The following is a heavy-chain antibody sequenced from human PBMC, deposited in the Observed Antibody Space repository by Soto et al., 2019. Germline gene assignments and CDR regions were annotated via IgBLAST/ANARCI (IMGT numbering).Heavy chain of an antibody. CDR3: ACAQNSPVQAYSGIDV. D-gene: IGHD1-7*01. V-gene: IGHV1-2*02. CDR2: INPNSGGT. J-gene: IGHJ6*02. CDR1: GYTFTDYY. Sequence: ASVKGSCKASGYTFTDYYIHWVRQAPGQGLEWMGWINPNSGGTNYAQKCQGRVTMTRDTSISTAYMEVRRLRSDDTAVYFCACAQNSPVQAYSGIDVWGQRTTVTVSS.